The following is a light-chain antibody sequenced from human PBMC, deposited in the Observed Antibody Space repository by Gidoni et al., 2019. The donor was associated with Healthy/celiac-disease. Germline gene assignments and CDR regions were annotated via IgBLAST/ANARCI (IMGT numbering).Light chain of an antibody. V-gene: IGKV1-16*02. J-gene: IGKJ3*01. CDR3: QHYFSYPLT. CDR2: DAS. Sequence: DIHMTPSPSSLSASVGDRVTITCRASQNIRTFLAWFQQEPGKAPKSLIYDASSLQRGVPSKFSGSGSGTDFTLTISGLQPEDFATYYCQHYFSYPLTIGPGTKVELK. CDR1: QNIRTF.